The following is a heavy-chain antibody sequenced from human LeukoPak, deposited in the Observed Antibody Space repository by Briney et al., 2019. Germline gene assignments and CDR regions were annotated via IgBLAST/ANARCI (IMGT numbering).Heavy chain of an antibody. Sequence: ASVKVSCKASGYTFTGYYMHWMRQAPGQGLEWMGWINPNSGGTNYAQKFQGRVTMTRDTSTSTAYMELSRLRSDDTAVYYCARGDSSGYYYFDYWGQGTLVTVSS. CDR1: GYTFTGYY. CDR3: ARGDSSGYYYFDY. J-gene: IGHJ4*02. CDR2: INPNSGGT. V-gene: IGHV1-2*02. D-gene: IGHD3-22*01.